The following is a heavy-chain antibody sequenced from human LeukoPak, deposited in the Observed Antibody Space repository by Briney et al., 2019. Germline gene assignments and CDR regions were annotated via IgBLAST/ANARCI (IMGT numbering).Heavy chain of an antibody. D-gene: IGHD1-26*01. V-gene: IGHV3-30-3*01. Sequence: GGSLRLSCAASGFTFSSYAMSWVRQAPGKGLEWVAVISYDGTNKYYADSVKDRFTISRDSSENTLYPQMNSLRAEDTAVYYCAKDGLIVGAIFDYWGQGTLVTVSS. J-gene: IGHJ4*02. CDR3: AKDGLIVGAIFDY. CDR2: ISYDGTNK. CDR1: GFTFSSYA.